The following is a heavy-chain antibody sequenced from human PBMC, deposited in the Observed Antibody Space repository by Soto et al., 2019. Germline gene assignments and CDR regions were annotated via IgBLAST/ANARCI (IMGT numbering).Heavy chain of an antibody. CDR3: AKGIVVVPVYYYYMDV. V-gene: IGHV3-23*01. J-gene: IGHJ6*03. CDR1: GFTFSSYA. CDR2: ISGSGGST. D-gene: IGHD2-2*01. Sequence: PGGSLRLSCAASGFTFSSYAMSWVRQAPGKGLEWVSAISGSGGSTYYADSVKGRFTISRDNSKNTPYLQMNSLRAEDTAVYYCAKGIVVVPVYYYYMDVWGKGTTVTVSS.